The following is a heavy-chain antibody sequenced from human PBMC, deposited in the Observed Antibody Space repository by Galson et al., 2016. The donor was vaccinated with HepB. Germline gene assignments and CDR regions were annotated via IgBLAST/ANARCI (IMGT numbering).Heavy chain of an antibody. CDR3: ARDRYYYGSGDTFDY. CDR1: GFSFSDYN. CDR2: ISTRSSYN. J-gene: IGHJ4*02. V-gene: IGHV3-21*01. Sequence: SLRLSCAASGFSFSDYNFNWVRQAPGKGLEWVSSISTRSSYNYYADSVKGRFTISRDDAKNSLYLQMNSLRAEDTAVYFCARDRYYYGSGDTFDYWGQGTLVTVSS. D-gene: IGHD3-10*01.